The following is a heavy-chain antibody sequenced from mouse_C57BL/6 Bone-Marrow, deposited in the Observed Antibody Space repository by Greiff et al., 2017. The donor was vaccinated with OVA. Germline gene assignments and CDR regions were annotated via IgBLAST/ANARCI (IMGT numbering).Heavy chain of an antibody. Sequence: EVKLVESGGGLVQSGRSLRLSCATSGFTFSDFYMEWVRQAPGKGLEWIAASRNKANDYTTEYSASVKGQFIVSRDTSQSILYLQMNALRAEDTAIYYCARDAPLTGAFDYWGQGTTLTVSS. V-gene: IGHV7-1*01. CDR3: ARDAPLTGAFDY. J-gene: IGHJ2*01. D-gene: IGHD4-1*01. CDR2: SRNKANDYTT. CDR1: GFTFSDFY.